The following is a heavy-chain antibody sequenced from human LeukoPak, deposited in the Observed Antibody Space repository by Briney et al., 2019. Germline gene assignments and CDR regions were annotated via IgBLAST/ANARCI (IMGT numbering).Heavy chain of an antibody. CDR3: RYYASGSYYDY. CDR1: GFTFSNAW. CDR2: IKSKSDGGTT. Sequence: GGSLRLSCAASGFTFSNAWMSWVRQAPGKGLEWVGRIKSKSDGGTTDYGAPVKGRFTISRDDSKNTLYLQMNSLKTEDTAVYYCRYYASGSYYDYWGQGTLVTVSS. D-gene: IGHD3-10*01. J-gene: IGHJ4*02. V-gene: IGHV3-15*01.